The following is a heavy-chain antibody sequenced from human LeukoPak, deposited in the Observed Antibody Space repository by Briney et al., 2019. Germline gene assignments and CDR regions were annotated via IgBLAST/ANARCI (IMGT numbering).Heavy chain of an antibody. D-gene: IGHD1-26*01. V-gene: IGHV3-30-3*01. J-gene: IGHJ4*02. CDR1: GFTFSSYA. CDR2: ISYDGSNK. Sequence: GGSLRLSCAASGFTFSSYAMHWVRQAPGKGLEWVAVISYDGSNKYYADSVKGRFTISRDNSKNTLYLQMNSLRAEDTAVYYCARMWDRGPFDYWGQGTLVTVSP. CDR3: ARMWDRGPFDY.